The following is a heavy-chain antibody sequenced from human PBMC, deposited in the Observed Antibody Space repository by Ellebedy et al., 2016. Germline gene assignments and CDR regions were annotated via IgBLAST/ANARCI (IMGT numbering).Heavy chain of an antibody. V-gene: IGHV1-24*01. J-gene: IGHJ4*02. D-gene: IGHD4-23*01. CDR3: ATVRDPPPIYGGKERVSVDFDY. Sequence: ASVKVSCKVSGYTLTELSMHWVRQAPGKGLEWMGGFDPEDGETIYAQKFQGRVTMTEDTSTDTAYMELSSLRSEDTAVYYCATVRDPPPIYGGKERVSVDFDYWGQGTLVTVSS. CDR1: GYTLTELS. CDR2: FDPEDGET.